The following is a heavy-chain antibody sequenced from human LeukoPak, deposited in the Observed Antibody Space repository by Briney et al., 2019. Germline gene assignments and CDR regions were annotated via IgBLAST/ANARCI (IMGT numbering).Heavy chain of an antibody. CDR2: INSDGSST. Sequence: PGGSLRLSCAASGFTFSSYWMHCVRQAPGKGLVWVSRINSDGSSTSYADSVKGRFTISRDNAKNTLYLQMNSLRAEDTAVYYCASTIAVAATDYWGQGTLVTVSS. CDR1: GFTFSSYW. J-gene: IGHJ4*02. D-gene: IGHD6-19*01. V-gene: IGHV3-74*01. CDR3: ASTIAVAATDY.